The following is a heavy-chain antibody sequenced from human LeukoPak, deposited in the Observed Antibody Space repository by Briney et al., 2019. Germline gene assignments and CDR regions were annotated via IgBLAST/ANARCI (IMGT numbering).Heavy chain of an antibody. Sequence: SETLSLTCTVSGYSISSGYYWGWIRQPPGKGLEWIGSIYHSGSTYFNPSLKSRVTISVDTSKNQFSLKLSSVTAADTAVYYCARDRVIVGAEGYYMDVWGKGTTVTVSS. CDR3: ARDRVIVGAEGYYMDV. CDR2: IYHSGST. J-gene: IGHJ6*03. D-gene: IGHD1-26*01. V-gene: IGHV4-38-2*02. CDR1: GYSISSGYY.